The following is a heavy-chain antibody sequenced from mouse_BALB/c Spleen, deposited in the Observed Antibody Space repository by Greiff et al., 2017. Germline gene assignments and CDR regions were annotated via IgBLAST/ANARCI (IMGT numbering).Heavy chain of an antibody. CDR3: AFYYDYDGPYYFDY. V-gene: IGHV14-1*02. D-gene: IGHD2-4*01. CDR2: IDPENGNT. Sequence: EVQLQESGAELVRPGALVKLSCKASGFNIKDYYMHWVKQRPEQGLEWIGWIDPENGNTIYDPKFQGKASITADTSSNTAYLQLSSLTSEDTAVYYCAFYYDYDGPYYFDYWGQGTTLTVSS. CDR1: GFNIKDYY. J-gene: IGHJ2*01.